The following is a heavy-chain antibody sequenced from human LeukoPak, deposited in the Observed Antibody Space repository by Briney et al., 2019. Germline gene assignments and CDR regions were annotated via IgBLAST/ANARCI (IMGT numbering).Heavy chain of an antibody. J-gene: IGHJ5*02. V-gene: IGHV3-74*01. Sequence: GGSLRLSCAASGFIFSNYWMHWVRQAPGKGLVWVSRINSDESSTNYADSVKGRFTISRDNAKNTLYLQMNSLGAEDTAVYYCARGGYCSGGSCYSGKDNWFDPWGQGTLVTVSS. CDR3: ARGGYCSGGSCYSGKDNWFDP. CDR2: INSDESST. CDR1: GFIFSNYW. D-gene: IGHD2-15*01.